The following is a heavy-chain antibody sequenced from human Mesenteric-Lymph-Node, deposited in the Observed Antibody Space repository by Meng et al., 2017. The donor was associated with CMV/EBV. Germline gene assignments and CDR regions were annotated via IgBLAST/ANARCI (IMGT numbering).Heavy chain of an antibody. D-gene: IGHD4-23*01. CDR2: INPNTGDT. Sequence: ASVKVSCKASGYTFTGFYIHWVRQAPGQGLEWMGCINPNTGDTNHAQKIQGRVTVTSDTSISTAYMELSSLTSDDTAVYYCAREGDGGNSFPDYWGQGTLVTVS. J-gene: IGHJ4*02. V-gene: IGHV1-2*02. CDR3: AREGDGGNSFPDY. CDR1: GYTFTGFY.